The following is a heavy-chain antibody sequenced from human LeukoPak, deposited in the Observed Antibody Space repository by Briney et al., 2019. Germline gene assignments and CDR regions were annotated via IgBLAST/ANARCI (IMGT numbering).Heavy chain of an antibody. Sequence: SETLSLTCTVSGGSISSYYWSWIRQPPGKGLEWIGYIYYSGSTNYNPSLKSRVTISVDTSKNQFSLKLSSVTAADTAVYYCARASIAVAGNYYYMDVWGKGTTVTISS. CDR1: GGSISSYY. CDR3: ARASIAVAGNYYYMDV. J-gene: IGHJ6*03. D-gene: IGHD6-19*01. V-gene: IGHV4-59*01. CDR2: IYYSGST.